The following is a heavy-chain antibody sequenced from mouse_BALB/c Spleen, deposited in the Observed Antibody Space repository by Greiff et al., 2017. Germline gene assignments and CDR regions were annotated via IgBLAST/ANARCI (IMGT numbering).Heavy chain of an antibody. J-gene: IGHJ3*01. D-gene: IGHD3-2*01. Sequence: EVQLQQSGPELVKPGASVKIPCKASGYTFTDFNMDWVKQSHGKSLEWIGDINPNNGGTIYNQTFKGKATLTVDKSSSTAYMELRSLTSEDTAVYYCARTGGRQARFAYWGQGTLVTVAA. CDR2: INPNNGGT. CDR3: ARTGGRQARFAY. V-gene: IGHV1-18*01. CDR1: GYTFTDFN.